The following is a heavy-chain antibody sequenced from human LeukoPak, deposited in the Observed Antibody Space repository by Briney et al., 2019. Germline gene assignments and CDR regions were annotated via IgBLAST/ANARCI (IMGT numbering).Heavy chain of an antibody. CDR1: GGTISSYY. V-gene: IGHV4-59*01. D-gene: IGHD1-1*01. J-gene: IGHJ3*02. CDR3: ARDRSPTTRAYDI. CDR2: IYYSGST. Sequence: PETLSLTCTVSGGTISSYYWNWIRQPPGKGLEWIGYIYYSGSTNYNPSLKSRVSTSVDTSKNQFSLKLSSVTAADTAVYYCARDRSPTTRAYDIWGQGTMVTVSS.